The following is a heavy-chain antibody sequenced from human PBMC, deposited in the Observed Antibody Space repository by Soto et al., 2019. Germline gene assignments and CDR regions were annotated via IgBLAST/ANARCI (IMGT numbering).Heavy chain of an antibody. CDR2: ITSSGST. Sequence: QVQLQQWGAGLLKPSETLSLTCAVFGGSFSDSYWSWIRQSPGKGLEWIGEITSSGSTYYNPSLKRRVTISGDTSKNQFSLEVKSVTAADTAVYYCARGRPAIATRWFDPWGQGTLVTVSS. V-gene: IGHV4-34*02. J-gene: IGHJ5*02. CDR3: ARGRPAIATRWFDP. CDR1: GGSFSDSY. D-gene: IGHD1-1*01.